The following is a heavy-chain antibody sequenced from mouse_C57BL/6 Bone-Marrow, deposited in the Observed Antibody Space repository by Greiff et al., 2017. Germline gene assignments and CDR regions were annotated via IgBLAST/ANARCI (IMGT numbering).Heavy chain of an antibody. V-gene: IGHV1-42*01. CDR1: GYSFTGYY. Sequence: EVQLQQSGPELVKPGASVKISCKASGYSFTGYYMNWVKQSPEKSLEWIGEINPSTGGTTYNQKFKAKATLTVDKSSSTAYMQLKSLTSEDSAVYYCARYYIGGLDYWGQGTTLTVSS. J-gene: IGHJ2*01. D-gene: IGHD2-12*01. CDR3: ARYYIGGLDY. CDR2: INPSTGGT.